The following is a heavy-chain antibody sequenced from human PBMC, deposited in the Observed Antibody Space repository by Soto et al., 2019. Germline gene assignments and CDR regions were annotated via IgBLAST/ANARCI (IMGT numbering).Heavy chain of an antibody. J-gene: IGHJ5*02. CDR2: IIPIFGTA. D-gene: IGHD6-13*01. CDR1: GGTFSSYA. CDR3: ARERIIAAAGTGWFDP. V-gene: IGHV1-69*13. Sequence: SVKVSCKASGGTFSSYAISWVRQAPGQGLEWMGGIIPIFGTANYAQKFQGRVTITADESTSTAYMELSSLRSEDTAVYYCARERIIAAAGTGWFDPWGQGTLVTVSS.